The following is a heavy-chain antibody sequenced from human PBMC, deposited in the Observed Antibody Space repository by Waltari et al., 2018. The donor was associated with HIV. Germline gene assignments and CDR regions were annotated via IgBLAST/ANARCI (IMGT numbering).Heavy chain of an antibody. CDR1: GASFSGYY. J-gene: IGHJ2*01. Sequence: QVQLQQWGAGLLKPSETLSLTCAVYGASFSGYYWIWIRQSPGMGLEWIGEISQSGGTNYNPPLKSRVTISVDTSKNHFSLNLSSVTAADTAVYYCARGRMGYWYFDLWGRGTLVTVSS. CDR3: ARGRMGYWYFDL. V-gene: IGHV4-34*02. CDR2: ISQSGGT.